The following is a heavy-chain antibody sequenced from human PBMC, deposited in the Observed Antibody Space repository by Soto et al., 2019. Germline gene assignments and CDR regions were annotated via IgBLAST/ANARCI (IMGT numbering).Heavy chain of an antibody. CDR2: INHSGST. V-gene: IGHV4-34*01. Sequence: SETLSLTCAVYGGSLSGYYWSWIRQPPGKGLEWIGEINHSGSTNYNPSLKSRVTISVDTSKNQFSLKLSSVTAADTAVYYCARGLKLRSSGSPYYYYGMDVWGQGTTGT. J-gene: IGHJ6*02. CDR1: GGSLSGYY. D-gene: IGHD3-10*01. CDR3: ARGLKLRSSGSPYYYYGMDV.